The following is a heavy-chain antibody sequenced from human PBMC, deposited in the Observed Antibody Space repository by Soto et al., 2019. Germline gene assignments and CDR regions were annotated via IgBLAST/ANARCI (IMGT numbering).Heavy chain of an antibody. CDR1: GGTFSSYA. CDR3: ARGPMRQQLVLPYYFDY. Sequence: QVQLVQSGAEVKKPGSSVKVSCKASGGTFSSYAISWVRQAPGQGLEWMGGIIPIFGTANYAQKFQGRVTITADESTSTAYMELSSVRSEDTAVYYCARGPMRQQLVLPYYFDYWGQGTLVTVSS. J-gene: IGHJ4*02. V-gene: IGHV1-69*01. D-gene: IGHD6-13*01. CDR2: IIPIFGTA.